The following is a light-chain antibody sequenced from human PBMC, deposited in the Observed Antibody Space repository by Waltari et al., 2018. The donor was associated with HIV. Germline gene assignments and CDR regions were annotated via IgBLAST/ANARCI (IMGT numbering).Light chain of an antibody. CDR3: QKYNSAPLT. CDR2: AAS. CDR1: QGISNY. Sequence: DIQMIQDPSSLSAFVGDRVTFSCRASQGISNYVAWYQQKPGKIPRLLIYAASTLQEGVPSRFSGSGVGTDFTLTINSLQPEDVATYYCQKYNSAPLTFGQVTRLEIK. V-gene: IGKV1-27*01. J-gene: IGKJ5*01.